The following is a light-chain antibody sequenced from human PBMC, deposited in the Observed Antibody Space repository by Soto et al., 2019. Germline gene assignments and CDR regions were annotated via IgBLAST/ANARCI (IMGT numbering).Light chain of an antibody. V-gene: IGKV3-20*01. J-gene: IGKJ1*01. CDR3: QQYGSSRWT. Sequence: EIVLTQSPSTLSLSPGERATLSCRASQSVSSNYLAWYQQNPGQAPRLLIYGASSRATGIPDRFSGSGSGTDFTLTISRLEPEDFAVYYCQQYGSSRWTFGQGTRVEIK. CDR2: GAS. CDR1: QSVSSNY.